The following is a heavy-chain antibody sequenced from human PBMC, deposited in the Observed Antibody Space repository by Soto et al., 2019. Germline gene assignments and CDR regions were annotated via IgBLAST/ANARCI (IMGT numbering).Heavy chain of an antibody. V-gene: IGHV3-23*01. CDR3: AKDQGLRIVGTTTGLFDY. CDR2: ISGSGGIT. Sequence: PGGSLRLSCAASGFTFNTYAMSWVRQTPGKGLEWVSAISGSGGITYYADSVKGRFTVSRDNSKNTLYLQMNSLRAEDTAVYYCAKDQGLRIVGTTTGLFDYWGQGTLVTVSS. D-gene: IGHD1-26*01. J-gene: IGHJ4*02. CDR1: GFTFNTYA.